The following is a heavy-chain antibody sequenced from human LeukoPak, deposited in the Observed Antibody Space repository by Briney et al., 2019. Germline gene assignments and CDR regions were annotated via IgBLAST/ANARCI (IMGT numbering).Heavy chain of an antibody. V-gene: IGHV4-34*01. J-gene: IGHJ4*02. CDR2: INHSGST. Sequence: SETLSLTCAVYGGSFSGYYWSWIRQPPGKGLEWIGEINHSGSTNYNPSLKSRVTISVDTSKNQFSLKLSSVTAADTAVYYCARASEWELPYFDYWGQGTLVTVSS. D-gene: IGHD1-26*01. CDR1: GGSFSGYY. CDR3: ARASEWELPYFDY.